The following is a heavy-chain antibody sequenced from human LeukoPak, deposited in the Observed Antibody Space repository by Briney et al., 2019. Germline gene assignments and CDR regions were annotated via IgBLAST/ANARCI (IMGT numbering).Heavy chain of an antibody. D-gene: IGHD3-16*01. Sequence: GGSLRLSCAASGFTFSSFGMSWVRQAPGKGLEWVSSISRSGESTFYADSVRGRFTISRDNSKNTVSLQMESLRAEDTALYYCAKDYAVGSIDYWGQGTLVTVSS. V-gene: IGHV3-23*01. J-gene: IGHJ4*02. CDR2: ISRSGEST. CDR3: AKDYAVGSIDY. CDR1: GFTFSSFG.